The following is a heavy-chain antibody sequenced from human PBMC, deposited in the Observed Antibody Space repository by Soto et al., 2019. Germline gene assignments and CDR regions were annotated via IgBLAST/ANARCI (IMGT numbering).Heavy chain of an antibody. CDR1: GDTFTDYY. CDR3: ARESGGATATLDYYYFYMDV. J-gene: IGHJ6*03. D-gene: IGHD5-12*01. CDR2: INPNSGVT. Sequence: QVQLVQSGAEVKKPGASVTVTCRSSGDTFTDYYMHWVRQAPGQGLEWMGWINPNSGVTKYAQKFQGWVTMTRDTSIRTVFMQLSRLRSDDTAVYYCARESGGATATLDYYYFYMDVCGTGTTVTVSS. V-gene: IGHV1-2*04.